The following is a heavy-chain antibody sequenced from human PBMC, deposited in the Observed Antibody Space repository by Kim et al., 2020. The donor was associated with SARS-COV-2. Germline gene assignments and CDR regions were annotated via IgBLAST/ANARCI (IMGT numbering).Heavy chain of an antibody. CDR2: INHSGST. V-gene: IGHV4-34*01. Sequence: SETLSLTCAVYGGSFSGYYWSWIRQPPGKGLEWIGEINHSGSTNYNPSLKSRVTISVDTSKNQFSLKLSSVTAADTAVYYCARGFQGSTHFDYWGQGTL. CDR1: GGSFSGYY. CDR3: ARGFQGSTHFDY. D-gene: IGHD1-26*01. J-gene: IGHJ4*02.